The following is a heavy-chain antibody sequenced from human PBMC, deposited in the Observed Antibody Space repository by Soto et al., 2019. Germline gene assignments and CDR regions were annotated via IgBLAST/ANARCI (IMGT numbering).Heavy chain of an antibody. CDR2: ISGSGGST. CDR1: GFTFNIYA. J-gene: IGHJ3*02. V-gene: IGHV3-23*01. D-gene: IGHD3-22*01. Sequence: GGSLRLSCAASGFTFNIYAMSWVRQAPGKGLEWVSGISGSGGSTYYADSVKGRFTISRDNSKNTLYLQMNSLRAEDTAVYYCAKPLYFDSSGAFDIWGHGTMVTVS. CDR3: AKPLYFDSSGAFDI.